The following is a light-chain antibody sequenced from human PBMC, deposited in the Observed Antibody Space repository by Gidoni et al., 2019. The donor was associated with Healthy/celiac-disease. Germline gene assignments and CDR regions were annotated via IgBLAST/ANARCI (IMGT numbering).Light chain of an antibody. CDR3: QQYNNWPTYT. V-gene: IGKV3-15*01. CDR1: QSVSSN. Sequence: EIVMTQSPATLSVSPGERATLSCRASQSVSSNLAWYQQKPGQAPRLLIYCSSTQATGIPARFSGIGSGTEFTLTISSLQSEDFAVYYCQQYNNWPTYTFXQXTKLEIK. J-gene: IGKJ2*01. CDR2: CSS.